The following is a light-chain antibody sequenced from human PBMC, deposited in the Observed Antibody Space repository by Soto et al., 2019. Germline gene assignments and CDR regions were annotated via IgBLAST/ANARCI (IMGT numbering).Light chain of an antibody. Sequence: DIVMTQSPESLAVSLGERAAINCKSSQTVLYNSNNKNYLAWYQHKPGQPPKLLIFWASTRESGVPDRFSGSGSGTDFTLTISSLQAEDVAVYSCQQYFSTPWTFGQGTKVEIK. J-gene: IGKJ1*01. CDR1: QTVLYNSNNKNY. CDR2: WAS. CDR3: QQYFSTPWT. V-gene: IGKV4-1*01.